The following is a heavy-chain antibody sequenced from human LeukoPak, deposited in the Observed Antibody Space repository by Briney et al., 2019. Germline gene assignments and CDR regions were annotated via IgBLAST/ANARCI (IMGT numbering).Heavy chain of an antibody. V-gene: IGHV3-23*01. J-gene: IGHJ4*02. CDR3: AKDPYFIMRYYFDY. D-gene: IGHD3-16*01. CDR2: ISGSGGST. Sequence: GGSLRLSCAASGFKLSSYAMSWVRQAPGKGLEWVSAISGSGGSTYYADSVKGRFTISRDNSKNTLYLQMNSLRAEDTAVYYCAKDPYFIMRYYFDYWGQGTLVTVSS. CDR1: GFKLSSYA.